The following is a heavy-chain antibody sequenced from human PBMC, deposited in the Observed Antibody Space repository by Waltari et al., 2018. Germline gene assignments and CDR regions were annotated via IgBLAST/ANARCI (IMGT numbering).Heavy chain of an antibody. Sequence: QMQLQESGPGLVKPSETLSLTCTVSGGSVTTSNSLCGWIRQPPGKGLEWLATIPYSGRTYYNASLKSRVSMAVDASKNQFSLKLSSVTAADTAVYYCARDIVVVVAATPSGFYYYYYGMDVWGQGTTVTVSS. CDR2: IPYSGRT. J-gene: IGHJ6*02. CDR1: GGSVTTSNSL. CDR3: ARDIVVVVAATPSGFYYYYYGMDV. D-gene: IGHD2-15*01. V-gene: IGHV4-39*01.